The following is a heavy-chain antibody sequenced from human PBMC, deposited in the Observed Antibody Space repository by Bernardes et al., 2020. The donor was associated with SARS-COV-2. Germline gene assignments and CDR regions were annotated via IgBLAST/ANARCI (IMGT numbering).Heavy chain of an antibody. CDR3: ARDVDVSSRGRFDP. J-gene: IGHJ5*02. Sequence: SETLSRTCTVSGGSITSTNWWSWVRQTPARGLEWIGEIYHSGTTYYNPSLESRATISLDASKNQFSLSLTSVTAADTAVYFCARDVDVSSRGRFDPWGQGTLVTVSS. D-gene: IGHD6-6*01. CDR2: IYHSGTT. V-gene: IGHV4-4*02. CDR1: GGSITSTNW.